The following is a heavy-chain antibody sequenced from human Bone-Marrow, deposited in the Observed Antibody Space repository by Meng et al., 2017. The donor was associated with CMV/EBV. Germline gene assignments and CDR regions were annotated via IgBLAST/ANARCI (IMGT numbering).Heavy chain of an antibody. CDR1: GFTFSDYY. CDR3: AKDILSGWTTQPPFDY. Sequence: GESLEISCAASGFTFSDYYMSWIRQAPGKGLEWVSYISSSGSTIYYADSVKGRFTISRDNAKNSLYLQMNSLRAEDTAVYYCAKDILSGWTTQPPFDYWGQGTLVTVSS. J-gene: IGHJ4*02. D-gene: IGHD6-19*01. CDR2: ISSSGSTI. V-gene: IGHV3-11*04.